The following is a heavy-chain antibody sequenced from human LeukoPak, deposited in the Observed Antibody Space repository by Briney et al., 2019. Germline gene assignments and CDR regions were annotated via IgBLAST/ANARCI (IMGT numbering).Heavy chain of an antibody. Sequence: SETLSLTCAVYGGSFSGYYWSWIRQPPGKGLEWIGEINHSGSTNYNPSLKSRVTISVDTSKNQFSLKLSSVTAADTAVYYCAREVTIVVVPAAMWTGYYYYYMDVWGKGTTVTVSS. CDR1: GGSFSGYY. CDR3: AREVTIVVVPAAMWTGYYYYYMDV. V-gene: IGHV4-34*01. D-gene: IGHD2-2*01. CDR2: INHSGST. J-gene: IGHJ6*03.